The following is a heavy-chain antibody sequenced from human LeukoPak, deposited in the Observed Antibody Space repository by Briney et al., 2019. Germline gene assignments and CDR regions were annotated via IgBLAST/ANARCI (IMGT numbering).Heavy chain of an antibody. J-gene: IGHJ4*02. D-gene: IGHD3-22*01. Sequence: PGGSLRLSCAASGFTFSSYEMNWVRQAPGKGLDGVSYISSGGDTTYYADSVKGRFTISRDNAKNSLYVKMNSLRAEDTAVYYCARDNYDTGGYYFDWGQGTLVTVSS. CDR3: ARDNYDTGGYYFD. CDR1: GFTFSSYE. CDR2: ISSGGDTT. V-gene: IGHV3-48*03.